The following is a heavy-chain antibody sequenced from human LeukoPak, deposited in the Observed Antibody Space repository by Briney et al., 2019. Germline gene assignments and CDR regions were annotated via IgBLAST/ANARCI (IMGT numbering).Heavy chain of an antibody. Sequence: SETVSLTCTVSGGSIGWDYWSWIRQSAGKGLEWIGRIYKSGSTNYNPSFRSRVTMSVDTSKNQFSLNVTSVTAADTAVYYCARDLSYCSSTRCYAPYYFDYWGQGNLVTVSS. J-gene: IGHJ4*02. CDR2: IYKSGST. V-gene: IGHV4-4*07. CDR1: GGSIGWDY. CDR3: ARDLSYCSSTRCYAPYYFDY. D-gene: IGHD2-2*01.